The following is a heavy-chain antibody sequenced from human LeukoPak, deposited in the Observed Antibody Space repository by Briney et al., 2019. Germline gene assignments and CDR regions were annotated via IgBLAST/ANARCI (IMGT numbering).Heavy chain of an antibody. J-gene: IGHJ4*02. D-gene: IGHD3-3*02. CDR3: ASYLRSISTPPFDY. CDR2: INPNNGDT. V-gene: IGHV1-2*02. CDR1: GYTFTAQY. Sequence: GASVKVSCKASGYTFTAQYMHWVRQAPGQGLEWMGWINPNNGDTKYAQSFLGRVTMTRDTSTTTAYMELSSLRSDDTAVYFCASYLRSISTPPFDYWGQGTLVTVSS.